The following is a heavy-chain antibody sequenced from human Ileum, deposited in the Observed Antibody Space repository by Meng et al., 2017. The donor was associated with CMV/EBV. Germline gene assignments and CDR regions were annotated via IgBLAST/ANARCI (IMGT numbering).Heavy chain of an antibody. CDR2: IYYSGST. D-gene: IGHD1-1*01. CDR1: GASISSSSYY. V-gene: IGHV4-39*01. J-gene: IGHJ4*02. CDR3: ARRPTGNPFDY. Sequence: SETLSLTCTVSGASISSSSYYWDWIRQPPGKGLEWIATIYYSGSTYYNPSLKSRVTMSVDTSKNQFSLKLSSVTAADTAVYYCARRPTGNPFDYWGQGTLVTGAS.